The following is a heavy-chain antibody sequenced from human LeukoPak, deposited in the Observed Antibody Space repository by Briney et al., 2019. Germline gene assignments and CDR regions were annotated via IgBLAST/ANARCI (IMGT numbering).Heavy chain of an antibody. Sequence: SETLSLTCTVSGGSISSYYWSWIRQPPGKGLEWIGYTHYSGTNYNPSLKSRVTISADTSKNQFSLKLSSVTAADTAVYYCARGISYYDSSGIDYWGQGTLVTVSS. CDR1: GGSISSYY. J-gene: IGHJ4*02. CDR3: ARGISYYDSSGIDY. CDR2: THYSGT. D-gene: IGHD3-22*01. V-gene: IGHV4-59*01.